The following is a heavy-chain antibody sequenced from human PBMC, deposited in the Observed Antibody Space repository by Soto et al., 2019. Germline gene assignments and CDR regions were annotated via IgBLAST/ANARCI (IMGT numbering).Heavy chain of an antibody. Sequence: QVQLEQSGAEVKKPGSSVKVSCKASGGTLSDHGVAWLRQAPGQGLEWMGGTIPVFNTAKYAQKFQGRVTVTADKFKNIACMELSSMRSEDTAFYFCARGVYGSGNYYTGPSGFDIWGQGPMVLVSS. CDR2: TIPVFNTA. D-gene: IGHD3-10*01. CDR1: GGTLSDHG. J-gene: IGHJ3*02. CDR3: ARGVYGSGNYYTGPSGFDI. V-gene: IGHV1-69*06.